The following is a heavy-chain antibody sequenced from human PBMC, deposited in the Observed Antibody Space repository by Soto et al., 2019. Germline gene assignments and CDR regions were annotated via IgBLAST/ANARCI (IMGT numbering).Heavy chain of an antibody. CDR3: ASGYCSSTSCYADYYYYGMDV. D-gene: IGHD2-2*01. V-gene: IGHV3-30-3*01. CDR1: GFTFSSYA. Sequence: QVQLVESGGGVVQPGRSLRLSCAASGFTFSSYAMHWVRQAPGKGLEWGAVISYDGSNKYYADSVKGRFIISSDNSKNTLYLQMNSMRAEDTAVYYCASGYCSSTSCYADYYYYGMDVWGQGTTVTVSS. CDR2: ISYDGSNK. J-gene: IGHJ6*02.